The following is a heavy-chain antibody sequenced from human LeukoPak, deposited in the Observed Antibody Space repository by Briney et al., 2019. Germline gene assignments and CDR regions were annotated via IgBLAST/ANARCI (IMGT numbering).Heavy chain of an antibody. CDR3: ARWELGAFDI. CDR2: IIPIFGTA. CDR1: GGTFSSYA. J-gene: IGHJ3*02. V-gene: IGHV1-69*13. Sequence: GASVKVSFKASGGTFSSYAISWVRQAPGQGLEWMGGIIPIFGTANYAQEFQGRVTITADESTSTAYIELSSLRSEDTAVYYCARWELGAFDIWGQGTMVTVS. D-gene: IGHD1-26*01.